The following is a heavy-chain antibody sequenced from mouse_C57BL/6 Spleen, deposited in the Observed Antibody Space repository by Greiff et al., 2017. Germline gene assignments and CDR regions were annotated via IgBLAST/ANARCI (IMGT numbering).Heavy chain of an antibody. Sequence: VQLQQSGAELVRPGASVTLSCKASGYTFTDYEMHWVKQTPVHGLEWIGAIDPETGGTAYNQKFKGKAILTADKSSSTAYMELRSLTSEDSAVYYCTGRSSLTGDWYFDVWGTGTTVTVSS. CDR2: IDPETGGT. CDR3: TGRSSLTGDWYFDV. J-gene: IGHJ1*03. V-gene: IGHV1-15*01. D-gene: IGHD4-1*01. CDR1: GYTFTDYE.